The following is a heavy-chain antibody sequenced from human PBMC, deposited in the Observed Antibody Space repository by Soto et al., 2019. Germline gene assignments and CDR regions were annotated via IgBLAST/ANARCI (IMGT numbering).Heavy chain of an antibody. Sequence: EVQLLQSGAEVRKPGESLQISCVGSGYSFSSFYIGWLRQMPGKGLEWMGLIYPGDSETRYRPSFQGQVTISADKSKNTVYLQWSSLKASDTAIYYCARPNAYGSSWYNYYGMDVWGQGTPLIVS. D-gene: IGHD6-13*01. CDR1: GYSFSSFY. J-gene: IGHJ6*02. CDR2: IYPGDSET. V-gene: IGHV5-51*01. CDR3: ARPNAYGSSWYNYYGMDV.